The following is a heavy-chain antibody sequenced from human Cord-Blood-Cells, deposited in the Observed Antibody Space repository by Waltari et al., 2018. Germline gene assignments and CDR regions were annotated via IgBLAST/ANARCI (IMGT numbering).Heavy chain of an antibody. CDR3: ARHTSNSSWYWYFDL. D-gene: IGHD6-13*01. Sequence: QLQLQESGPGLVKPSETLSLTCTVSVGSISSSSYYWGWIRQPPGKGLEWIGSIYYSGRTYYNPSLKSRVTISVDTSKNQFSLKLSSVTAADTAVYYCARHTSNSSWYWYFDLWGRGTLVTVSS. CDR1: VGSISSSSYY. CDR2: IYYSGRT. V-gene: IGHV4-39*01. J-gene: IGHJ2*01.